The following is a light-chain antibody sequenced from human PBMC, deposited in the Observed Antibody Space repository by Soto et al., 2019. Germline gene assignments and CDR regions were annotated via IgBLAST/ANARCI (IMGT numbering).Light chain of an antibody. Sequence: EIVLTQSPGTLSLSPWYRATLSCMSSQSVISDYLAWYQQKPGQAPRLLIYGASGRATGIPDRFSGSGSGTDFTLTISRLEPEGFAVYYCQQYGSSPLTFGGGTKVDIK. J-gene: IGKJ4*01. CDR3: QQYGSSPLT. V-gene: IGKV3-20*01. CDR2: GAS. CDR1: QSVISDY.